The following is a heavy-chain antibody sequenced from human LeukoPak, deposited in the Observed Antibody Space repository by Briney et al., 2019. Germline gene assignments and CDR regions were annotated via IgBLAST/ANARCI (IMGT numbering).Heavy chain of an antibody. CDR2: IYGRGETT. CDR1: GFIFSSYA. CDR3: AKTAMIKVIINTYPKGLNY. J-gene: IGHJ4*02. Sequence: GGSLRLSCAASGFIFSSYAMSWVRQAPGKGLEWVAAIYGRGETTYYADLVKGRFTISRDNSKNTLYLQMNSLRAEDTAVYYCAKTAMIKVIINTYPKGLNYWGQGTLVTVSS. V-gene: IGHV3-23*01. D-gene: IGHD3-10*01.